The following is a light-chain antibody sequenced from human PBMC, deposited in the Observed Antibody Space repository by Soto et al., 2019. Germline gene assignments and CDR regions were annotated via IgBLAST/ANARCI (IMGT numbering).Light chain of an antibody. Sequence: EVVLTQSPDTVSLSPGERATLSCRASQNFGSSYLAWYQQKPGQAPRLLIYGASTRATGFPARFSGSGSGTEFTLTVSSLQSEDFAVYYCQQYKNWPLTFGGGTKVDIK. CDR2: GAS. CDR3: QQYKNWPLT. CDR1: QNFGSSY. J-gene: IGKJ4*01. V-gene: IGKV3-15*01.